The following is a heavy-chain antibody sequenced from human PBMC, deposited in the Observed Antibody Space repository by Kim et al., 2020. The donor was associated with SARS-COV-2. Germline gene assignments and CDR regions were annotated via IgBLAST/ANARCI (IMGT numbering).Heavy chain of an antibody. D-gene: IGHD3-10*01. V-gene: IGHV4-38-2*02. CDR2: IYHSGST. CDR1: GYSISSGYY. Sequence: SETLSLTCTVSGYSISSGYYWGWIRQPPGKGLEWIGSIYHSGSTYYNPSLKSRVTISVDTSKNQFSLKLSSVTAADTAVYYCARGPRLRGPGSYNWFDP. CDR3: ARGPRLRGPGSYNWFDP. J-gene: IGHJ5*02.